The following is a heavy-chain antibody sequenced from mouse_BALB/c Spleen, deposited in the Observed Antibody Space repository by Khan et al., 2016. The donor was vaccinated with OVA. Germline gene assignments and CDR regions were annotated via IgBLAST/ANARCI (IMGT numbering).Heavy chain of an antibody. CDR1: GYSITSGYG. CDR3: ARTARIKY. CDR2: ISYSGST. D-gene: IGHD1-2*01. Sequence: EGKLQEEGPGLVKPSQSLSLTCTVTGYSITSGYGWNWIRQFPGNKLEWMGYISYSGSTNYNPSLKSRISITRDTSKNQFFLQLNSVTTEDTATYYCARTARIKYWGQGTTLTVSS. V-gene: IGHV3-2*02. J-gene: IGHJ2*01.